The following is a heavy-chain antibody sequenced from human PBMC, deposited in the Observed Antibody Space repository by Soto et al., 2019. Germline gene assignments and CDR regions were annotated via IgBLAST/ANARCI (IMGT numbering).Heavy chain of an antibody. V-gene: IGHV4-34*01. D-gene: IGHD2-15*01. CDR1: GGSFSGYY. CDR3: ARGIRGYCSGGSCYSFGYYYYGMDV. Sequence: SETLSLTCAVYGGSFSGYYWSWIRQPPGKGLEWIGEINHSGSTNYNPSLKSRVTISVDTSKNQFSLKLSSVTAADTAVYYCARGIRGYCSGGSCYSFGYYYYGMDVSGQGTTVTVSS. J-gene: IGHJ6*02. CDR2: INHSGST.